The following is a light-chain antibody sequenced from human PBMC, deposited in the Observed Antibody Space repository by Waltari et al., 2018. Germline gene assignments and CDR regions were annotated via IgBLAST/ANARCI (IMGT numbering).Light chain of an antibody. CDR3: QTGGHGTWV. CDR1: SGHTTNI. V-gene: IGLV4-69*01. Sequence: QLVLTQSPSASASLGASVKLTCTLSSGHTTNIIAWLQQKPEMGPRYLMKVNSDGSHNKGVEIPDRFSGSSSGAERYLTISSLQSEDEADYYCQTGGHGTWVFGGGTRLTIL. CDR2: VNSDGSH. J-gene: IGLJ3*02.